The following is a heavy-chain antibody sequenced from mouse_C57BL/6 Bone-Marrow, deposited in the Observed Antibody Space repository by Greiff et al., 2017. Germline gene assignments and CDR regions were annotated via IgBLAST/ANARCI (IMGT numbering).Heavy chain of an antibody. J-gene: IGHJ3*01. CDR1: GFTFSSYA. CDR3: ASLTGTSAY. V-gene: IGHV5-4*03. D-gene: IGHD4-1*01. CDR2: ISDGGSYT. Sequence: EVKLVESGGGLVKPGGSLKLSCAASGFTFSSYAMSWVRQTPEKRLEWVATISDGGSYTYYPDTVKGRFTISRDNAKNNLYLQMSHLKSEDTAMYYCASLTGTSAYWGQGTLVTVSA.